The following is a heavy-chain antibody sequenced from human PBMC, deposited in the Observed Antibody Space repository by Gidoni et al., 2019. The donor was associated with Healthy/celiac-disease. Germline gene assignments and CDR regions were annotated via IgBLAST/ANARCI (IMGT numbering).Heavy chain of an antibody. Sequence: QLQLQESGPGLVKPSETLSLTCTVSGGSISSSSYYWGWIRQPPGKGLEWVVSIYYGGSTYYSPSLQSRVTISVDTSKNQFSLKLSSVTAADTAVYYCARHHVRGVKVDDAFDIWGQGTMVTVSS. D-gene: IGHD3-10*01. CDR2: IYYGGST. J-gene: IGHJ3*02. CDR1: GGSISSSSYY. V-gene: IGHV4-39*01. CDR3: ARHHVRGVKVDDAFDI.